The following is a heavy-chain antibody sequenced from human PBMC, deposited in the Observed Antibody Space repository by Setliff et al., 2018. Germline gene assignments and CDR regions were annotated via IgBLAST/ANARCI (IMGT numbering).Heavy chain of an antibody. CDR3: ARVRNTQNGFFDY. D-gene: IGHD1-1*01. J-gene: IGHJ4*02. CDR2: IYHAGST. V-gene: IGHV4-30-2*01. Sequence: SETLSLTCAVSGGSISSGDASWSWVRQPPGKGLEWIGYIYHAGSTYYNPSLESRVTISIDKPNKQFSLRLTSVTAADTAIYYCARVRNTQNGFFDYWSQGTLVTVSS. CDR1: GGSISSGDAS.